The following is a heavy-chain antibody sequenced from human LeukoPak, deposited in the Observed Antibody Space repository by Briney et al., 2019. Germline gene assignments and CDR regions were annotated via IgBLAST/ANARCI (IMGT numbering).Heavy chain of an antibody. CDR1: GRSISRYY. Sequence: PSDTLSLPCTVSGRSISRYYWRWIRHPPGKGLEWIGYIYTSGSTNYNPSLKSRVTISVDTSKNQFSLKLSSVTAADTAVYYCARHRRSITMVRGVIITGTPGFDPWGQGTLVTVSS. D-gene: IGHD3-10*01. CDR3: ARHRRSITMVRGVIITGTPGFDP. V-gene: IGHV4-4*09. CDR2: IYTSGST. J-gene: IGHJ5*02.